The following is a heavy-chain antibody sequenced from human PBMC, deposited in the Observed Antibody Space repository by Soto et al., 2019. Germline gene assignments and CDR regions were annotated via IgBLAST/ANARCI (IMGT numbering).Heavy chain of an antibody. D-gene: IGHD2-15*01. V-gene: IGHV3-23*01. Sequence: EVQVLESGGGLVQPGGSLRLSCAASGFTFSSYSMTWVRQAPGKGLEWVSAISGSDDTTYYADSVRGRFTISRDNSKNTLYLQMNSLRAEDTAVYYCAKYCSGATCSGDWGQGTLVTVSS. J-gene: IGHJ4*02. CDR2: ISGSDDTT. CDR1: GFTFSSYS. CDR3: AKYCSGATCSGD.